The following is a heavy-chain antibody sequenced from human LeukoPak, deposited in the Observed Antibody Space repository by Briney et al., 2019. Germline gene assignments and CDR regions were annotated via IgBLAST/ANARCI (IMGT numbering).Heavy chain of an antibody. J-gene: IGHJ4*02. CDR3: ARRSGIAVAGAFDY. D-gene: IGHD6-19*01. CDR1: RFTFSNFA. CDR2: ISYDGSNK. V-gene: IGHV3-30*04. Sequence: GGSLRLSCAASRFTFSNFAMHWVRQAPGKGLEWVAVISYDGSNKYYADSVKGRFTISRDNSKNTLYLQMNSLRAEDTAVYYCARRSGIAVAGAFDYWGQGTLVTVSS.